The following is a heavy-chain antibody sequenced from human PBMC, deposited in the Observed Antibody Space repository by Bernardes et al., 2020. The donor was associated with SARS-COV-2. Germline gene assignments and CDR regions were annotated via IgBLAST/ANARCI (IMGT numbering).Heavy chain of an antibody. CDR3: AKELLYDSSGSYYYAMDV. CDR2: ISGSGGST. J-gene: IGHJ6*02. V-gene: IGHV3-23*01. Sequence: GGSLRLSCAASGFTFRSYAMSWVRQAPGKGLEWVSAISGSGGSTYHADSVKGRFTISRDNSKNTLYLQMNSLRAEDTAVYYCAKELLYDSSGSYYYAMDVWGQGTTVTVSS. D-gene: IGHD6-19*01. CDR1: GFTFRSYA.